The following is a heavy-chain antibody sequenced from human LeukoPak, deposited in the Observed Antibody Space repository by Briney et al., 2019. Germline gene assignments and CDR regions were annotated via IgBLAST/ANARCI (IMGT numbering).Heavy chain of an antibody. CDR1: GGSISSYY. CDR3: ARPLRDCSSTSCYTGDYYYYYMDV. D-gene: IGHD2-2*02. CDR2: IYTSGST. J-gene: IGHJ6*03. V-gene: IGHV4-4*09. Sequence: KPSETLSLTCTVSGGSISSYYWSWIRQPPGKGLEWIGYIYTSGSTNYNPSLKSRVTISVDTSKNQFSLKLSSVTAADTAVYYCARPLRDCSSTSCYTGDYYYYYMDVWGKGTTVTASS.